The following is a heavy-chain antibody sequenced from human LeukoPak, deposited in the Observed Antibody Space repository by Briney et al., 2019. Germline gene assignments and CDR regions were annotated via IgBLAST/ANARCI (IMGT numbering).Heavy chain of an antibody. V-gene: IGHV3-11*01. CDR3: ARGKFHFDY. D-gene: IGHD3-10*01. CDR1: GFTFSNYA. CDR2: ISSSGSTI. J-gene: IGHJ4*02. Sequence: PGGSLRLSCVASGFTFSNYALSWVRQAPGKGLEWVSYISSSGSTIYYADSVKGRFTISRDNAKNSLYLQMNSLRAEDTAVYYCARGKFHFDYWGQGTLVTVSS.